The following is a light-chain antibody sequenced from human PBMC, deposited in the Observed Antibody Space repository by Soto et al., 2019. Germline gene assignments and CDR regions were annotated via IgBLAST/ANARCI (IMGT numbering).Light chain of an antibody. Sequence: DIQMTQSPSTLSAAVGDRVTITCRASQIISSWLAWYQQKPGKAPTLLIYKASSLASGVPSRFSGSGAGTEFTLTISSLQPDDFATYYCQQYNSYPTFGGGTKVDIK. CDR1: QIISSW. V-gene: IGKV1-5*03. J-gene: IGKJ4*01. CDR2: KAS. CDR3: QQYNSYPT.